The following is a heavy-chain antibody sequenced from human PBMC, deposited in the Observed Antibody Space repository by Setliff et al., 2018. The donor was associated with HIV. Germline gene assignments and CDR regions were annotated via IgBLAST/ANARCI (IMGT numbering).Heavy chain of an antibody. CDR1: GYSISSGFY. Sequence: SETLSLTCGVSGYSISSGFYWAWIRQSPGKGLEWIGSINQGGNTYYNPALKSRVTVSVDTSKNEISLRLASVTAADTAMYYCARLAYSSGWSPSYYFDYWGQGTLVTVSS. D-gene: IGHD6-19*01. CDR3: ARLAYSSGWSPSYYFDY. J-gene: IGHJ4*02. CDR2: INQGGNT. V-gene: IGHV4-38-2*01.